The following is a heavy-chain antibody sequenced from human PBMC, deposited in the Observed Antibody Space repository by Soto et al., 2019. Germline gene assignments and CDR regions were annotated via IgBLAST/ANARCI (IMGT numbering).Heavy chain of an antibody. CDR1: GYTFTGYY. Sequence: ASVKVSCKASGYTFTGYYIHWVRQAPGQGLEWMGWINPNSGGTNYAQKFQGWVTMTRDTSISTAYMELSRLRSDDTAVYYCARGLGIVVVPAAIGGSGNNWFDPWGQGTLVTVSS. J-gene: IGHJ5*02. V-gene: IGHV1-2*04. CDR2: INPNSGGT. D-gene: IGHD2-2*01. CDR3: ARGLGIVVVPAAIGGSGNNWFDP.